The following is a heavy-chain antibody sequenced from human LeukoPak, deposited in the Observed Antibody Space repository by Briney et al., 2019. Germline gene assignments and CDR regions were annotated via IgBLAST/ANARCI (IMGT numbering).Heavy chain of an antibody. CDR3: ARVEMGY. V-gene: IGHV3-30-3*01. CDR1: GFNFNNYD. J-gene: IGHJ4*02. CDR2: ISYDGSNK. Sequence: GGSLRLSCAASGFNFNNYDMHWVRQAPGKGLEWVAVISYDGSNKYYADSVKGRFTISRDNSKNTLYLQMNSLRAEDTAVYYCARVEMGYWGQGTLVTVSS. D-gene: IGHD1-26*01.